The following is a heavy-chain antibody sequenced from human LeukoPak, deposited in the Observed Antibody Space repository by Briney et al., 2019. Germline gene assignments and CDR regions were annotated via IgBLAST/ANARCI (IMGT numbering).Heavy chain of an antibody. V-gene: IGHV3-49*03. Sequence: QSGGSLRLSCTASGFTFRDYNINWFRQAPGRGLEWVGFIRSKADGGTTEYAASVKGRFTISRDDSKNVAYLQINNLRAEDTALYYCARDDRPSGRDFDYWGQGTLVTVSS. J-gene: IGHJ4*02. CDR2: IRSKADGGTT. CDR3: ARDDRPSGRDFDY. CDR1: GFTFRDYN. D-gene: IGHD6-6*01.